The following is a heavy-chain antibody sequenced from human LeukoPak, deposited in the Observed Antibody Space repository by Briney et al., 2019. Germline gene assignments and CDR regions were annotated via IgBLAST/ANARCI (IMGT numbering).Heavy chain of an antibody. D-gene: IGHD2-8*01. Sequence: SETLSLTCTVSGGSIRSYHWSWIRQSPGKALEWIAYINPRGDTKYNPSLKSRVTTSMDTPKNKFSLKVSSVTDADTALYFCARTTSNGSADYWGQGTQVTVSA. V-gene: IGHV4-4*08. J-gene: IGHJ4*02. CDR2: INPRGDT. CDR1: GGSIRSYH. CDR3: ARTTSNGSADY.